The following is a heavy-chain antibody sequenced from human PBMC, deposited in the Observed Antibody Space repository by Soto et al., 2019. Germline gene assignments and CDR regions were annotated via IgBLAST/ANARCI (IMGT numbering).Heavy chain of an antibody. CDR1: GFTFDDFA. J-gene: IGHJ5*02. CDR2: ITWNSGDI. V-gene: IGHV3-9*01. D-gene: IGHD6-6*01. Sequence: GGSLRLSCAASGFTFDDFAMHWVRQAPGKGLEWVSGITWNSGDITYTGSVKGRFSISRDNAENSLYLHMNSLRPEDTAYYYCARSRGLAGRPLDLWGQGTLVTVSS. CDR3: ARSRGLAGRPLDL.